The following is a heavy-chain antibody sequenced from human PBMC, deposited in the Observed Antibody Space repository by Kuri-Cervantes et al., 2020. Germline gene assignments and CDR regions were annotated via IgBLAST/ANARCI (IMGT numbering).Heavy chain of an antibody. CDR3: ARDPRLKSQTEYFDY. CDR1: GFTFSTYA. V-gene: IGHV3-30-3*01. CDR2: ISYDGSNK. Sequence: LSLTCAASGFTFSTYAMHWVRQAPGKGLEWLAVISYDGSNKYYADSVKGRFTISRDNSENTLYLQMNSMRAEDTAVYYCARDPRLKSQTEYFDYWGQGTLVTVSS. J-gene: IGHJ4*02. D-gene: IGHD1-1*01.